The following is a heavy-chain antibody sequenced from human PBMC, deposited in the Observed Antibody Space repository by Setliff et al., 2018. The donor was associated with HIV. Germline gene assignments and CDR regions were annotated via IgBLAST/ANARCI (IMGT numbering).Heavy chain of an antibody. D-gene: IGHD3-22*01. CDR2: INHSGST. Sequence: SETLSLTCAVYGGSFSGYYWSWIRQPPGKGLEWIGEINHSGSTSYNPSLKSRVTISVDTSKNQFSLKLSSVTAADTAVYYCASFYQYYYDSSGAIDYWGQGTLVTVSS. CDR1: GGSFSGYY. J-gene: IGHJ4*02. V-gene: IGHV4-34*01. CDR3: ASFYQYYYDSSGAIDY.